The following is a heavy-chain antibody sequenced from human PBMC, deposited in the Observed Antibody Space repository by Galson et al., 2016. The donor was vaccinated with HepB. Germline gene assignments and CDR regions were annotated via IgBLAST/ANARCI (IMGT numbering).Heavy chain of an antibody. V-gene: IGHV3-23*01. CDR2: ISDSGSST. Sequence: SLRLSCAASGFTFSTYAMGWVRQAPGKGLEWISAISDSGSSTYYADSVKGRFTISRDNSQNTLYQQMNSLRVEDTALYYCVKEFVATGAVVGDYWGQGALVTVSS. D-gene: IGHD2-21*01. J-gene: IGHJ4*02. CDR1: GFTFSTYA. CDR3: VKEFVATGAVVGDY.